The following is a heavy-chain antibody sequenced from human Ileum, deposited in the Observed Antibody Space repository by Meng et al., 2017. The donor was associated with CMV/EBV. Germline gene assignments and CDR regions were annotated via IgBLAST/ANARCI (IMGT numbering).Heavy chain of an antibody. CDR3: ARYEDHCSDTACFLGPYFDN. CDR1: GYTFTRYA. D-gene: IGHD2-2*01. J-gene: IGHJ4*02. Sequence: ASVKVSCKASGYTFTRYAISWVRQAPGQGLEWMGRISTHNGDTDSAQEFQERLTMTTDTATSTAYMELRSLRSDDTAVYYCARYEDHCSDTACFLGPYFDNWGQGTLVTVSS. CDR2: ISTHNGDT. V-gene: IGHV1-18*01.